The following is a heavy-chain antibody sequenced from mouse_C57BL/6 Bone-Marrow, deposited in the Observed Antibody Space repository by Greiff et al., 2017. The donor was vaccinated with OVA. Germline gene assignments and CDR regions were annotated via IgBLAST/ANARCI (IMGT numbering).Heavy chain of an antibody. D-gene: IGHD2-4*01. Sequence: EVMLVESGGGLVKPGGSLKLSCAASGFTFSDYGMHWVRQAPEKGLEWVAYISSGSSTIHYADTVKGRFTISRDNAKNTLFLQMTSLRSEDTAMYYCASPYDYDVGAWFAYWGQGTLVTVSA. CDR3: ASPYDYDVGAWFAY. CDR2: ISSGSSTI. V-gene: IGHV5-17*01. J-gene: IGHJ3*01. CDR1: GFTFSDYG.